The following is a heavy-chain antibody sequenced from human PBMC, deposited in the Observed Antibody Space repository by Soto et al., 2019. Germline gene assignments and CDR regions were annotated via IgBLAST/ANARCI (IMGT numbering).Heavy chain of an antibody. CDR2: IYYSGST. CDR3: ARRYGGNFDY. D-gene: IGHD3-16*01. V-gene: IGHV4-59*01. CDR1: GGSISSYY. Sequence: QVQLQESGPELVKPSETLSLTCTVSGGSISSYYWSWIRQPPGKGLEWIGYIYYSGSTNYNPSLTSRVTISVDTSKNQFSLKLSSVTAADTAVYYCARRYGGNFDYWGQGTLVTVSS. J-gene: IGHJ4*02.